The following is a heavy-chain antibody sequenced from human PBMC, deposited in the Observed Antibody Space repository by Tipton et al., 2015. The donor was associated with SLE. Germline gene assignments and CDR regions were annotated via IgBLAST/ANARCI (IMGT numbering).Heavy chain of an antibody. Sequence: TLSLPCTVSGGSISSSTYYWGWIRQPPGKGLAYIGSIYYSGDTYSNPSLKSRVSISVDTSKNQFSLRLRTVTAADTAVYYCARVVVVIATPGAYNDRWGQGTLVTVSS. V-gene: IGHV4-39*02. CDR3: ARVVVVIATPGAYNDR. CDR2: IYYSGDT. J-gene: IGHJ5*02. D-gene: IGHD2-21*01. CDR1: GGSISSSTYY.